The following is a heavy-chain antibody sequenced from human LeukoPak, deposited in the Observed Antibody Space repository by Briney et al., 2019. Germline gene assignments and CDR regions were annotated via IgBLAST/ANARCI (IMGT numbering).Heavy chain of an antibody. D-gene: IGHD5-12*01. CDR1: GGTFSSYA. Sequence: SVKVSCKASGGTFSSYAISWVRQAPGQGLEWMGRIIPILGIANYAQKFQGRVTITADKSTSTAYMELSSLRSEDTAVYYCARGYSGYASDAFDIWGQGTMVTVSS. CDR2: IIPILGIA. V-gene: IGHV1-69*04. J-gene: IGHJ3*02. CDR3: ARGYSGYASDAFDI.